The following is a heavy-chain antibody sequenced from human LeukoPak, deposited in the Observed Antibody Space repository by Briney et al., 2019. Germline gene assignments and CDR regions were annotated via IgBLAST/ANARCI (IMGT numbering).Heavy chain of an antibody. D-gene: IGHD4-11*01. Sequence: SETLSLTCTVSGGSISSSSYYWGWIRQPPGKGLEWIGSIYYSGSTYYNPSLKSRVTISVDTSKNQFSLKLSSVTAADTAVYYCARADSTVYSNYGYWGQGTLVTVSS. CDR1: GGSISSSSYY. CDR2: IYYSGST. V-gene: IGHV4-39*07. J-gene: IGHJ4*02. CDR3: ARADSTVYSNYGY.